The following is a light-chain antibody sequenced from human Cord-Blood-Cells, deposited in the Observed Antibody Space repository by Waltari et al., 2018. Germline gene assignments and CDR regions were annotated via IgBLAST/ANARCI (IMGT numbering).Light chain of an antibody. Sequence: QSALTQPASVSGSPGQSITISCTGTGCAVGSHTLVSLYQQNPGKAPKLMIYEVSKRPSGVSNRFSGSKSGNTASLTISGLQAEDEADYYCCSYAGSWVFGGGTKLTVL. CDR2: EVS. V-gene: IGLV2-23*02. CDR3: CSYAGSWV. CDR1: GCAVGSHTL. J-gene: IGLJ3*02.